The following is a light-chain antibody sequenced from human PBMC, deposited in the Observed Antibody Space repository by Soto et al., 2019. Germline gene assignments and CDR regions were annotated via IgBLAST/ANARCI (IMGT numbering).Light chain of an antibody. CDR3: RSYAGSSYVV. V-gene: IGLV2-23*02. Sequence: QSALTQPASVSGSPGQSITISCTGTNSDIGTYNFVSWYQQHPGKAPKLMIYEVSKRPSGVSNRFAGSKSGNTASLTISGLQAEDEADYYCRSYAGSSYVVIGGGTKLTVL. CDR2: EVS. CDR1: NSDIGTYNF. J-gene: IGLJ2*01.